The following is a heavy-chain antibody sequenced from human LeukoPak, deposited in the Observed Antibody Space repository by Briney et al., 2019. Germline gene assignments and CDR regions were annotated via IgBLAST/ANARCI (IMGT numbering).Heavy chain of an antibody. V-gene: IGHV4-59*01. CDR1: GGSISSYY. CDR3: ARGITIGYYYGSGSYPPNHFDY. CDR2: IYYSGST. Sequence: SETLSLTCSVSGGSISSYYWSWIRQPPGKGLEWIGYIYYSGSTNYNPSLKSRVTISVDTSKNQFSLKLSSVTAADTVVYYCARGITIGYYYGSGSYPPNHFDYWGQGTLVTVSS. D-gene: IGHD3-10*01. J-gene: IGHJ4*02.